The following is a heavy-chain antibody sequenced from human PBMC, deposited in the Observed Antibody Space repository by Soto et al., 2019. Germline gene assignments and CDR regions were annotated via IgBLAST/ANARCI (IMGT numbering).Heavy chain of an antibody. D-gene: IGHD6-19*01. J-gene: IGHJ6*03. V-gene: IGHV3-48*02. Sequence: EVQLVDSGGGMVQPGGSLRLSCAASGFTLSSYSMHWVRQAPGKGLEWVSYISGSGGTIYYADYAEGRFTMYRDNAKNALSVQINRRRDEDTAVYFCARETVLRSSGWYYYFDVWGQGARVTGSS. CDR3: ARETVLRSSGWYYYFDV. CDR1: GFTLSSYS. CDR2: ISGSGGTI.